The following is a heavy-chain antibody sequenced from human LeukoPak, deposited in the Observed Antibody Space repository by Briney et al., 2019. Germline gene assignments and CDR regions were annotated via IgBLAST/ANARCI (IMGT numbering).Heavy chain of an antibody. CDR2: ICDSGGIT. J-gene: IGHJ3*02. D-gene: IGHD2-15*01. CDR1: GFTFSTYA. CDR3: AKDDLCSGATWTRAIDI. V-gene: IGHV3-23*01. Sequence: GGSLRLSCAASGFTFSTYAMSWVRQAPGKGLEWVSTICDSGGITYYADSLKGRFTISRDNSKNTLYVQMNSLRAGDTAVYYCAKDDLCSGATWTRAIDIWGQGTMVTVSS.